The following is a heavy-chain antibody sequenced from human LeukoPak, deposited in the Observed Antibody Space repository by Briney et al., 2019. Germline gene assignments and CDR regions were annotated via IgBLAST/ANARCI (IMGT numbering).Heavy chain of an antibody. D-gene: IGHD1-26*01. J-gene: IGHJ3*01. V-gene: IGHV3-53*05. CDR2: VYGGGST. Sequence: GGSLRPSCAASGFTVSNNYMSWVRQAPGKGLEWVSVVYGGGSTYYADSVKGRFTISRDNSKNTLYLQMNSPRTEDTAVYYCAKANPLIVGARAGGPINFWGQGTMVTVSS. CDR1: GFTVSNNY. CDR3: AKANPLIVGARAGGPINF.